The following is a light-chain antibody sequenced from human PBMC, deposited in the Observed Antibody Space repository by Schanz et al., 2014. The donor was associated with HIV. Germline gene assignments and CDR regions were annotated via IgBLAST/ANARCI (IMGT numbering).Light chain of an antibody. J-gene: IGLJ3*02. CDR3: CSYAGSSTFEV. V-gene: IGLV2-23*02. CDR1: SSDVGSYNL. Sequence: QSALTQPASVSGSPGQSITISCTGSSSDVGSYNLVSWYQQYPGKAPKLMMYESGKRPSGVSNRFSASKSGNTASLTISGLQAEDEADYYCCSYAGSSTFEVFGGGTKLTVL. CDR2: ESG.